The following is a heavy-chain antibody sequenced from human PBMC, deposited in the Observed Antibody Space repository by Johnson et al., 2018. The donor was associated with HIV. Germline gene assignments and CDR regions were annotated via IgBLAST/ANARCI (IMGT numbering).Heavy chain of an antibody. J-gene: IGHJ3*02. CDR1: GFFFSSYA. CDR3: ARDPDLDAFDI. Sequence: QVQLVESGGGLPKPGGSLRLSCAASGFFFSSYAMHWVRQAPGKGLEWVAVISYDGSNKYYADSVKGRFTISRDNSKNTLYLQMNSLRAEDTTVYYCARDPDLDAFDIWGQGTMVTVSS. V-gene: IGHV3-30*04. D-gene: IGHD1-14*01. CDR2: ISYDGSNK.